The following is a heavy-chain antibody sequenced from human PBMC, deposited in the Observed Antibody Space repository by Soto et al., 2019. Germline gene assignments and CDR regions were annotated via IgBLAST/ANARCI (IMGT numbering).Heavy chain of an antibody. Sequence: GGSLRLSCAASGFTFSTYSMNWVRQAPGKGLEWVANIKQDGSQKYHVDSVKGRFTISRDNAKNSLHLQMNDLRAEDTAVYYCAKASAAGSAYNVFDFWGPGTMVTVSS. V-gene: IGHV3-7*01. J-gene: IGHJ3*01. D-gene: IGHD6-19*01. CDR2: IKQDGSQK. CDR1: GFTFSTYS. CDR3: AKASAAGSAYNVFDF.